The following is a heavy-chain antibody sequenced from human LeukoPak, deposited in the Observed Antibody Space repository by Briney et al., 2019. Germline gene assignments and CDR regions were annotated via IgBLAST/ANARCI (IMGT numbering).Heavy chain of an antibody. CDR1: GFTFSSYS. CDR3: AREGQQLGLFDY. V-gene: IGHV3-21*01. J-gene: IGHJ4*02. CDR2: ISSSSSYI. Sequence: GSLRLSCAASGFTFSSYSMNWVRQAPGKGLEWVSSISSSSSYIYYADSVKGRFTISRDNAKNSLYLQMNSLRAEDTAVYYCAREGQQLGLFDYWGQGTLVTVSS. D-gene: IGHD6-13*01.